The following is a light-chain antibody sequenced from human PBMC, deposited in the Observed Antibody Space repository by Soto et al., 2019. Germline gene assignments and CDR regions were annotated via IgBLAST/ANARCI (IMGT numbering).Light chain of an antibody. CDR2: DDS. Sequence: SYELTQPPSVSAAPGQTARITCGGNNIGSKSVHWYQLKAGQAPVLVVYDDSDRPSGIPERFSGSNSGNTATLTISRVEAGDEADYFCQVWDFSSDHVVFGGGTKLTVL. CDR1: NIGSKS. J-gene: IGLJ3*02. V-gene: IGLV3-21*02. CDR3: QVWDFSSDHVV.